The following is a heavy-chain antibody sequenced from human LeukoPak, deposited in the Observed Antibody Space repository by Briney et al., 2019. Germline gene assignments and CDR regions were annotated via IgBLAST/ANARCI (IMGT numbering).Heavy chain of an antibody. CDR2: ISAYNGNT. V-gene: IGHV1-18*01. Sequence: ASVKVSCKASGYTFTSYGISWVRQAPGQGLEWMGWISAYNGNTNYAQKLQGRVTMTTDTSTSTAYMEQRSLRSDDTAVYYCARDDGTMVRGVIAFDYWGQGTLVTVSS. J-gene: IGHJ4*02. D-gene: IGHD3-10*01. CDR3: ARDDGTMVRGVIAFDY. CDR1: GYTFTSYG.